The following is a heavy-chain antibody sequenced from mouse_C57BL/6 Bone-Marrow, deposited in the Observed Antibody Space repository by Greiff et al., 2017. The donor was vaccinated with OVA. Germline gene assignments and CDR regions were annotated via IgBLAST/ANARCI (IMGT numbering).Heavy chain of an antibody. V-gene: IGHV3-6*01. Sequence: EVKLVESGPGLVKPSQSLYLTCSVTGYSITSGYYWNWIRQFPGNKLEWMGYISYDGSNNYNPSLKNRISITRDTSKNQFFLKLNSVTTEDTATYYCARGFIWGTGTTVTVSS. CDR1: GYSITSGYY. CDR3: ARGFI. CDR2: ISYDGSN. J-gene: IGHJ1*03.